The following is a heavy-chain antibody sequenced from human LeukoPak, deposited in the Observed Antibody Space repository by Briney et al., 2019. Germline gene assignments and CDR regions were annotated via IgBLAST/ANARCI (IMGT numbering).Heavy chain of an antibody. CDR3: ARDKLRARGFDY. J-gene: IGHJ4*02. D-gene: IGHD3-10*01. V-gene: IGHV1-2*02. CDR2: INPNSGGT. CDR1: GYTFTGYY. Sequence: ASVKVSCKASGYTFTGYYMHWVRHAPGQGLEWMGWINPNSGGTNYAQKFQGRVTMTRDTSISTAYMELSRLRSDDTAVYYCARDKLRARGFDYWGQGTLVTVSS.